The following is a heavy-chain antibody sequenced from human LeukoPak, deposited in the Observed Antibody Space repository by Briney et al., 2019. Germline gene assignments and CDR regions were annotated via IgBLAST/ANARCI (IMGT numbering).Heavy chain of an antibody. CDR3: ARVPYGNYHYYYMDV. CDR2: IYTGGGI. V-gene: IGHV3-53*01. CDR1: GFTVSNNY. J-gene: IGHJ6*03. D-gene: IGHD3-10*01. Sequence: GGSLRLSCTASGFTVSNNYMNWVRQAPGKGLEGVSIIYTGGGIYYADSVKGRFTISRDNSKNTIYLQMNSLRAEDTAVYFCARVPYGNYHYYYMDVWGKGTTVTVSS.